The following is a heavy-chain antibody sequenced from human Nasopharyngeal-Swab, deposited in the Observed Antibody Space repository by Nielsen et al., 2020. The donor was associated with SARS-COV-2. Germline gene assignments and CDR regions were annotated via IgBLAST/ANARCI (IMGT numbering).Heavy chain of an antibody. Sequence: VKVSCKASGYTLTELSMHWVRQAPGKGLEWMGGFDPEDGETIYAQKFQGRVTMTEDTSTDTAYMELSSLRSEDTAVYYCAFRWWRSSWYGDYWGQGTLVTVSS. V-gene: IGHV1-24*01. D-gene: IGHD6-13*01. CDR3: AFRWWRSSWYGDY. CDR2: FDPEDGET. CDR1: GYTLTELS. J-gene: IGHJ4*02.